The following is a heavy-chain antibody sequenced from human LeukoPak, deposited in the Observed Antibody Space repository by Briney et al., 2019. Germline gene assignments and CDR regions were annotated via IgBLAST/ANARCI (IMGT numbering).Heavy chain of an antibody. Sequence: GGSLRLSCAASGFTFTSYAMSWIRQAPGKGLEWVSGISGSGGSTYYADSVKGRFTISRDNSKNTLYLQMNSLRAEDTAVYYCAKGIAAAGNPYYYGMDVWGQGTTVTVSS. J-gene: IGHJ6*02. CDR1: GFTFTSYA. V-gene: IGHV3-23*01. D-gene: IGHD6-13*01. CDR3: AKGIAAAGNPYYYGMDV. CDR2: ISGSGGST.